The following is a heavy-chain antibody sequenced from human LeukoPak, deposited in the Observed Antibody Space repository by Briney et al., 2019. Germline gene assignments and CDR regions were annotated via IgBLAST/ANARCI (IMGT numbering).Heavy chain of an antibody. V-gene: IGHV3-23*01. D-gene: IGHD4-17*01. CDR1: GITFSSYG. CDR2: ISSTGGTT. Sequence: AGGSLRLSCAASGITFSSYGMSWVRQAPGKGLEWVSSISSTGGTTYYADSVKGRFTISRDNSKNTLYLQMNSLRAEDTAVYYCAKDLGGGGTVTTEAFDIWGQGTMVTVSS. J-gene: IGHJ3*02. CDR3: AKDLGGGGTVTTEAFDI.